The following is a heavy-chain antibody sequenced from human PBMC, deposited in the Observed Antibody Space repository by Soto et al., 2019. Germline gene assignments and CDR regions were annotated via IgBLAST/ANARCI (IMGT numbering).Heavy chain of an antibody. D-gene: IGHD1-26*01. CDR2: INDSGST. J-gene: IGHJ4*02. CDR3: ARGNSWELFH. V-gene: IGHV4-59*11. Sequence: PSAILPLTCPVSDSSMSNLFWNWLRQPPGKGLEWIGYINDSGSTKYNPSLTSRVAISIDTSKSQFSLKLTSVTAADTAVYFCARGNSWELFHCGPGILVTVSS. CDR1: DSSMSNLF.